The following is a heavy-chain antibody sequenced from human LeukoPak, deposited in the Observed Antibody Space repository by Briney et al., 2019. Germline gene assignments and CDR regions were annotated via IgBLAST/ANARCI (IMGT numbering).Heavy chain of an antibody. Sequence: GRSLRLSCAASGFTVSSNYMSWVRQAPGKGLEWVSVFYSGGSTYCADSVKGRFTISRDDSKNTLYLAMNSLRAEDTAVYYCVRDHSGSSGGMDVWGQGTTVTVSS. D-gene: IGHD6-6*01. CDR3: VRDHSGSSGGMDV. V-gene: IGHV3-53*01. J-gene: IGHJ6*02. CDR1: GFTVSSNY. CDR2: FYSGGST.